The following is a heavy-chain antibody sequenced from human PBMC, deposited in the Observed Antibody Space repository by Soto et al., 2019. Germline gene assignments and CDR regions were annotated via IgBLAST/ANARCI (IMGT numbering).Heavy chain of an antibody. CDR1: GFTFDDYA. CDR3: AKDKTSLRSGYPRTSHRFDY. D-gene: IGHD3-3*01. J-gene: IGHJ4*02. V-gene: IGHV3-9*01. Sequence: GGSLRLSCAASGFTFDDYAMHWVRQAPGKGLEWVSGISWNSGSIGYADSVKGRFTISRDNAKNSLYLQMNSLRAEDTALYYCAKDKTSLRSGYPRTSHRFDYWGQGTLVTVSS. CDR2: ISWNSGSI.